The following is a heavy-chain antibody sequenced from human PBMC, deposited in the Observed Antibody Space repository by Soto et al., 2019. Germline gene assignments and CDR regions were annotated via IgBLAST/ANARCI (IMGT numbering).Heavy chain of an antibody. V-gene: IGHV1-69*01. Sequence: QVQLVQSGAEVRKPGSSVKVSCQASGDTFGSDSINWVRQAPGQGLEWMGGIIPMLEKPNYAQTLQDRLTITADEPAKTADMELRNLRSEDTAVYFCARLRRGAVDPWGQGTPVTVSS. CDR2: IIPMLEKP. CDR3: ARLRRGAVDP. CDR1: GDTFGSDS. J-gene: IGHJ5*02.